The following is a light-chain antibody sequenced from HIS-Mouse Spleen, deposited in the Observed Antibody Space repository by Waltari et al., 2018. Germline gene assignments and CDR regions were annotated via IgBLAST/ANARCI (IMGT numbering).Light chain of an antibody. V-gene: IGLV2-14*01. CDR1: SSDVGGYNY. CDR2: EVS. Sequence: QSALTQPASVSGSPGQSITISCTGTSSDVGGYNYVSWYQQHPGKAPKPTIYEVSNLPSMVSKRFSGSKSGNTASLTISGRQAEYEADYYCSSYTSSSTLDWVFGGGTKLTVL. J-gene: IGLJ3*02. CDR3: SSYTSSSTLDWV.